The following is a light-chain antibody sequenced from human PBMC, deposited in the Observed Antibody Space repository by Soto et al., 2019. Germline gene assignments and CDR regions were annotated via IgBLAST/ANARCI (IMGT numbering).Light chain of an antibody. V-gene: IGKV3-20*01. CDR3: QQYGNSIYR. Sequence: EIVLTQSPGTLSLSPGERATLSCRATQSVSSSYLAWYQQKPGQAPRLLIYGAYIRATGIPDRFSGSGSGTDFTLTITTLEPEDFAVYYCQQYGNSIYRFCQGTKLEIK. CDR2: GAY. J-gene: IGKJ2*03. CDR1: QSVSSSY.